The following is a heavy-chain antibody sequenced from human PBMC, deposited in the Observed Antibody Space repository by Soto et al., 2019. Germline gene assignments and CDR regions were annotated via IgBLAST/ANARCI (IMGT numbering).Heavy chain of an antibody. CDR2: ISAYNGNT. V-gene: IGHV1-18*01. D-gene: IGHD3-22*01. J-gene: IGHJ5*02. CDR1: GYTFTSYG. Sequence: GASVKVSCKASGYTFTSYGISWVRQAPGQGLEWMGWISAYNGNTNYAQKLQGRVTMTTDTSTSTAYMELRSLRSDDTAVYYCARGGYYYDSSGSPHWFDTWGQGTLVTVSS. CDR3: ARGGYYYDSSGSPHWFDT.